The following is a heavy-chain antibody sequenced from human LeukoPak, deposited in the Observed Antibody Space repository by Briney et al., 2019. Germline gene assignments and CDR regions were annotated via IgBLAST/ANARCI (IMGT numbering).Heavy chain of an antibody. Sequence: GEPLKISCKGSGYSFTSYWIGWVRQLPGKGLDWMGIIYPGDSDTRYSPSFQGQVTISADKSISTAYLQWSSLKASDTAMYYCARVRSGYDLGFDYWGQGTLVTVSS. CDR1: GYSFTSYW. CDR2: IYPGDSDT. J-gene: IGHJ4*02. CDR3: ARVRSGYDLGFDY. D-gene: IGHD5-12*01. V-gene: IGHV5-51*01.